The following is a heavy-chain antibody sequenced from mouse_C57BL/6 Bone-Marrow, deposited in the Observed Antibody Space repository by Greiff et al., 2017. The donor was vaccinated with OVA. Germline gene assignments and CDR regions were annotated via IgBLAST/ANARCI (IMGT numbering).Heavy chain of an antibody. J-gene: IGHJ3*01. Sequence: QVQLQQPGAELVKPGASVKLSCKASGYTFTSYWMHWVKQRPGRGLEWIGRIDPNSGGNKYNEKFKGKATLTVDKPSSTAYMQLSSLTSEDSAVYYCARDYDEEAWFAYWGQGTLVTVSA. CDR2: IDPNSGGN. V-gene: IGHV1-72*01. D-gene: IGHD2-4*01. CDR3: ARDYDEEAWFAY. CDR1: GYTFTSYW.